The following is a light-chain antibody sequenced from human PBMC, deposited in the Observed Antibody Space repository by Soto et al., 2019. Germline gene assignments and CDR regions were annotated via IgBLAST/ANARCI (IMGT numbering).Light chain of an antibody. Sequence: EIVLTQSPATLSLSPGESATLSCRASQSVSIYLAWYQQKPGQAPRLLIYGASNRATGIPARFSGSGSGTEFTLSISSLQSEDFAVYYCQQYNNWPPYTFGQGTKLEIK. J-gene: IGKJ2*01. CDR2: GAS. CDR1: QSVSIY. CDR3: QQYNNWPPYT. V-gene: IGKV3-15*01.